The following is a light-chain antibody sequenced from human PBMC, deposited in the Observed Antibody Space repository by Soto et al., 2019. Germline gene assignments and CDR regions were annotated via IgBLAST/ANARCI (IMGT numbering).Light chain of an antibody. V-gene: IGKV3-20*01. CDR3: QHYGSSPST. Sequence: EIVLTQSPGTLSLSPGERATLSCRASQSVSSSYLGWYQQKPGQAPKLLLYCASSRATGIPDRFSGSGSGTDFTLTISRLEPEDFEEYYCQHYGSSPSTFGQGTKGEIK. CDR2: CAS. J-gene: IGKJ1*01. CDR1: QSVSSSY.